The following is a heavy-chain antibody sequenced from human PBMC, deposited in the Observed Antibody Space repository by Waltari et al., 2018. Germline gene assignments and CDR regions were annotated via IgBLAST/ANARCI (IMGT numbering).Heavy chain of an antibody. CDR3: SRNLDA. CDR1: GFTFSNAW. Sequence: EVQLVQSGGGLVQHGGSLRLSCAASGFTFSNAWMDWVRQAPGKGLGWVANIKPDGSERYAVESVKGRCTISRDNAKNSVYLQMNSLRAEDTAVYYCSRNLDAWGQGTTVTVSS. J-gene: IGHJ6*02. V-gene: IGHV3-7*03. CDR2: IKPDGSER.